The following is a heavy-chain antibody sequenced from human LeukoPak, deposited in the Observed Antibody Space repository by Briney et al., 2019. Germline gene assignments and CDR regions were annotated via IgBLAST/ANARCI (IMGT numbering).Heavy chain of an antibody. J-gene: IGHJ4*02. CDR3: ARVSRWFLAVAGYADY. V-gene: IGHV4-34*01. CDR1: GGSFSGYS. CDR2: SNHRGST. Sequence: PSETLSLTCAFSGGSFSGYSWSWIRQTPGQGLEWLGESNHRGSTNYNPSLKSRVTISVDASKSQFSLKLSSVTAADPAVYYCARVSRWFLAVAGYADYWGQGTQVTVSS. D-gene: IGHD6-19*01.